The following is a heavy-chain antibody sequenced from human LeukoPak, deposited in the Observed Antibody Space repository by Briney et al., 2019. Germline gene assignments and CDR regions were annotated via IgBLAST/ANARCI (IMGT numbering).Heavy chain of an antibody. D-gene: IGHD6-13*01. CDR1: GFTFSSYA. CDR3: ARDTAPRIAAAGILAPISYYYYGMDV. V-gene: IGHV3-23*01. J-gene: IGHJ6*02. CDR2: ISGSGGST. Sequence: QAGGSLRLSCAASGFTFSSYAMSWVRQAPGKGLEWVSAISGSGGSTYYADSVKGRFTISRDNSKNTLYLQMNSLRAEDTAVYYCARDTAPRIAAAGILAPISYYYYGMDVWGQGTTVTVSS.